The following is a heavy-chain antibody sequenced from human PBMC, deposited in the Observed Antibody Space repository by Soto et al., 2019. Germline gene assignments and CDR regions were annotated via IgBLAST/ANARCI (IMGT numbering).Heavy chain of an antibody. D-gene: IGHD3-9*01. V-gene: IGHV4-31*03. J-gene: IGHJ4*01. Sequence: SETLSLTCTVSGDSLSSGGHYWSWIRQHPGKGLEWIGHIYDSVNTYYSPSLRSRVTISADMSKNQFSLNLRSVTAADTAVYYCARVYHKGYFAILTAYWGQGTLVTVSS. CDR3: ARVYHKGYFAILTAY. CDR2: IYDSVNT. CDR1: GDSLSSGGHY.